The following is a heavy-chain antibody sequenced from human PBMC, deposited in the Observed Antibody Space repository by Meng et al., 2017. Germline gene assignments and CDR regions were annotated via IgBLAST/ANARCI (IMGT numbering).Heavy chain of an antibody. CDR3: ARNPLGASGWGVVDC. CDR2: IYRSGDS. V-gene: IGHV3-53*01. J-gene: IGHJ4*02. CDR1: GFSVSNNY. Sequence: EVQVVESGGGLIQPGGSLRLSCPASGFSVSNNYMSWVRQAPGRGLEWVSVIYRSGDSEYADSVRGRFTISRDNSKNTLYLQMNSLRAEDTALYYCARNPLGASGWGVVDCRGQGTLVTVSS. D-gene: IGHD6-19*01.